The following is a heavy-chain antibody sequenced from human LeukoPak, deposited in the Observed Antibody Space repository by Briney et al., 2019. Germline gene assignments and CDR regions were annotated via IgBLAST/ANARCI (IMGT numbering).Heavy chain of an antibody. V-gene: IGHV4-34*01. Sequence: SETLSLTCAVSGDSLSRYYWTWIRQPPGKGLEWLGEISPSGSPKYNPSLKSRATISVDTSKNQFSLRLTSVTAAVTALCYCASVRHDPLEYYYYIDVWGKGTTVTVSS. J-gene: IGHJ6*03. CDR3: ASVRHDPLEYYYYIDV. CDR1: GDSLSRYY. D-gene: IGHD2/OR15-2a*01. CDR2: ISPSGSP.